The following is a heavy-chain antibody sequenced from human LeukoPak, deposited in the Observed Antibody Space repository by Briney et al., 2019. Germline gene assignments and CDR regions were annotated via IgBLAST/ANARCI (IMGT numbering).Heavy chain of an antibody. D-gene: IGHD3-10*01. CDR2: ISSSSSYI. J-gene: IGHJ3*02. CDR3: ARDIVGGFGEAGAIDI. Sequence: GGSLRLSCAASGFTFSSYSMNWVRQAPGKGLEWVSSISSSSSYIYYADSVKGRFTISRDNAKNSLYLQMNSLRAEDTAVYYCARDIVGGFGEAGAIDIWGQGTMVTVSS. CDR1: GFTFSSYS. V-gene: IGHV3-21*01.